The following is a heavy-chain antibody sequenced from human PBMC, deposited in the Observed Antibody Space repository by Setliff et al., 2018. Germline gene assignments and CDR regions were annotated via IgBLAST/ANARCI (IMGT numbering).Heavy chain of an antibody. CDR1: GGSITSGNNY. Sequence: PSETLSLTCTVSGGSITSGNNYWSWIRQPAGKGLERIGRIYSIGSATYNPSLKGRVTISLDRSENEFSLNLTSVTAADTAVYFCAREPSPSDALDIWGQGTMVTVSS. CDR3: AREPSPSDALDI. J-gene: IGHJ3*02. CDR2: IYSIGSA. V-gene: IGHV4-61*02.